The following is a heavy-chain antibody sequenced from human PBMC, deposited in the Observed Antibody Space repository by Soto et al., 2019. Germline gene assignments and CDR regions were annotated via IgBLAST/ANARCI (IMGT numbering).Heavy chain of an antibody. V-gene: IGHV1-8*01. D-gene: IGHD3-3*01. CDR2: MNPKSGNR. J-gene: IGHJ4*02. Sequence: QVQLVQSGAEVKKHGASVKVSCKASGDTLSSYDFKWVRQATEQGLEWMGWMNPKSGNRGYAQKFQGRVTMTRDTSISTAYRELSGLTSDDTAVYYCAKAQKKGFWSWGQGTLVTVSS. CDR1: GDTLSSYD. CDR3: AKAQKKGFWS.